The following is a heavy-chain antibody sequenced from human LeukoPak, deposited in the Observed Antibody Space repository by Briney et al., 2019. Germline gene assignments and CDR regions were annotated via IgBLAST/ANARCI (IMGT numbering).Heavy chain of an antibody. CDR1: GGTFSIYA. V-gene: IGHV1-69*13. CDR3: ARGPYDSSGYYYF. CDR2: IIPIFGTA. D-gene: IGHD3-22*01. Sequence: SVKVSCKASGGTFSIYAISWVRQAPGQGLEWMGGIIPIFGTANYAQKFQGRVTITADESTSTAYMELSSLRSEDTAVYYCARGPYDSSGYYYFWGQGTLVTVSS. J-gene: IGHJ4*02.